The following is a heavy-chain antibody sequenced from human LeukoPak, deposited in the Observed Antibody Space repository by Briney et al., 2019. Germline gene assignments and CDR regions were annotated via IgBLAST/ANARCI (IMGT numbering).Heavy chain of an antibody. J-gene: IGHJ4*02. D-gene: IGHD3-22*01. V-gene: IGHV4-4*02. Sequence: SGTLSLTCAVSGGSISSSNWWSWVRQPPGKGLEWIGEIYHSGSTNYNPSLKSRVTISVDKSKYQFSLKLSSVTAADTAVYYCARIQPHYYDSSGYYNTIDYWGQGRLVTVSS. CDR1: GGSISSSNW. CDR2: IYHSGST. CDR3: ARIQPHYYDSSGYYNTIDY.